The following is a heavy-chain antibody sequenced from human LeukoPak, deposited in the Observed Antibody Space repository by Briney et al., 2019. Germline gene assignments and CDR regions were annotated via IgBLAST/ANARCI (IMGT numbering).Heavy chain of an antibody. CDR3: ARDLLPHPYSSSWYPCFDY. Sequence: ASVKVSCKASGYTFTGYYMHWVRQAPGQGLEWMGWINPNSGGTNYAQKFQGRVTMTTDTSTSTAYMELRSLRSDNTAVYYCARDLLPHPYSSSWYPCFDYWGQGTLVTVSS. D-gene: IGHD6-13*01. CDR2: INPNSGGT. V-gene: IGHV1-2*02. J-gene: IGHJ4*02. CDR1: GYTFTGYY.